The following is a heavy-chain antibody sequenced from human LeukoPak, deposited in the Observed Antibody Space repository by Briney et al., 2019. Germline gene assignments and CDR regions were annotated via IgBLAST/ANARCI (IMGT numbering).Heavy chain of an antibody. CDR1: GFTFDDYS. CDR3: AKDTAGDYDILTGYPDY. V-gene: IGHV3-9*01. D-gene: IGHD3-9*01. J-gene: IGHJ4*02. CDR2: ISWNSGSI. Sequence: PGRSLRLSCAASGFTFDDYSMHWVRQAPGKGLEWVSGISWNSGSIGYADSVKGRFTISRDNAKNSLYLQMNSLRAEDTALYYCAKDTAGDYDILTGYPDYWGQGTLVTVSS.